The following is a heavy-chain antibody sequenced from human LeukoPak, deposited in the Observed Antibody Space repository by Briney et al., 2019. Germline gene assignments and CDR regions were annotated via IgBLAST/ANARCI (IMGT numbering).Heavy chain of an antibody. CDR2: IDHSGST. CDR1: GGSFSGYY. CDR3: ARAYMTTGYNWFDP. Sequence: SETLSLTCAVYGGSFSGYYWSWIRQPPGKGLEWIGQIDHSGSTNYNPSLQSRVTISVDTSKNQFSLKLNSVTAADTSVYYCARAYMTTGYNWFDPWGQGTLVTVSS. D-gene: IGHD4-17*01. V-gene: IGHV4-34*01. J-gene: IGHJ5*02.